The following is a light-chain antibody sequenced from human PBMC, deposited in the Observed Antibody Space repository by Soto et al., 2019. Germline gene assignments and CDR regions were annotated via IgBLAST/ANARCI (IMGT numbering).Light chain of an antibody. CDR3: QQRSDWPLT. CDR1: QTVSSY. V-gene: IGKV3-11*01. J-gene: IGKJ4*01. CDR2: DAS. Sequence: EIVLTQSPATLYLSPGERATLSCRASQTVSSYLAWYQQKPGQAPRLLIYDASNRATGIPARFSGSGSGTDFTLTISSLEPEDFAVYYGQQRSDWPLTFGGGTKVEIK.